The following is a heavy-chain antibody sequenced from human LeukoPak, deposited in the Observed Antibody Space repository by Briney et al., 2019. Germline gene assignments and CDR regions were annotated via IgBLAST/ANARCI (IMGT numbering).Heavy chain of an antibody. V-gene: IGHV3-7*01. CDR1: GFTFSSYA. J-gene: IGHJ4*02. Sequence: GGSLRLSCAASGFTFSSYAMSWVRQAPGKGLEWVANIKQDGSEKHYVDSVKGRFTISRDNAKKSLFLHMNSLRVEDTAVYYCARGSEYTSSTNYYFDYWGQGTLVTVSS. CDR2: IKQDGSEK. D-gene: IGHD6-6*01. CDR3: ARGSEYTSSTNYYFDY.